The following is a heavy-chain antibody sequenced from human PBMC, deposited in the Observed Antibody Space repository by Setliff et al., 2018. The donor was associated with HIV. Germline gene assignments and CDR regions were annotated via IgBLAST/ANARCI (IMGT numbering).Heavy chain of an antibody. CDR1: GYTFTSYA. J-gene: IGHJ6*03. D-gene: IGHD3-10*01. V-gene: IGHV1-3*01. CDR3: ARGVWYLRPYYYYYYMDV. Sequence: RASVKVSCKASGYTFTSYAMHWVRQAPGQRLEWMGWINAGNGNTKYSQKFQGRVTITRDTSASTAYMELSSLRSEDTAVYYCARGVWYLRPYYYYYYMDVWGKGTTVTVSS. CDR2: INAGNGNT.